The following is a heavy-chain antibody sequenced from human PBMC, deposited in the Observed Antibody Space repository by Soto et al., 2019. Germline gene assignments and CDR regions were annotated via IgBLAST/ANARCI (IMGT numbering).Heavy chain of an antibody. J-gene: IGHJ4*02. V-gene: IGHV1-18*01. CDR2: ISVYNGHP. Sequence: QVHLMQSGAEVKSTGAPVRVSCKASGYTFSSYGVSWVRQAPGQGLEFMGWISVYNGHPNYAQKFQGRVTMTTDTSTSTAYMELRRLRSADTAVYFCARCDFGDYVPPLDHWCQGTLVTGS. D-gene: IGHD4-17*01. CDR1: GYTFSSYG. CDR3: ARCDFGDYVPPLDH.